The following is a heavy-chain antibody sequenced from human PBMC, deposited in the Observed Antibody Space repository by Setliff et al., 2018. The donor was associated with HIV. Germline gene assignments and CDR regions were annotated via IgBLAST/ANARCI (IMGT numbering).Heavy chain of an antibody. CDR3: ARGAGLWQEGEYFHH. V-gene: IGHV4-34*09. CDR2: IYYHGGT. Sequence: SETLSLTCAVYGVPFSGYYWNWIRQRPGKGMEWIGYIYYHGGTNYSPSRTSRLTISVDTSKNQFSLSLTSVSDADTAVYYCARGAGLWQEGEYFHHWGQGTLVTVSS. CDR1: GVPFSGYY. J-gene: IGHJ1*01. D-gene: IGHD6-19*01.